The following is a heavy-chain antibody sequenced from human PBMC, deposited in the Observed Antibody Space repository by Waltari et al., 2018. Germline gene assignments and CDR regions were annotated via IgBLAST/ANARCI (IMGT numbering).Heavy chain of an antibody. J-gene: IGHJ6*02. CDR3: ARVWGAVPNSYHYGLDV. CDR1: EGPFSNYG. D-gene: IGHD3-16*01. Sequence: QVQLVQSGAEVKKPGSSVKVSCTASEGPFSNYGVTWVRQAPGQGLEWMGGIIPMFGTATYAQKLQGRGTSTADESTPTAYMELSSLRSEDTAMYYCARVWGAVPNSYHYGLDVWGQGTTVTVSS. V-gene: IGHV1-69*01. CDR2: IIPMFGTA.